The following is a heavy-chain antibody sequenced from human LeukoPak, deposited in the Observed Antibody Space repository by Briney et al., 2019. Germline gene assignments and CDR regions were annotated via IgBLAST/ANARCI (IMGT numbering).Heavy chain of an antibody. Sequence: ASVKVSCKASGYTFTGYYMHWVRQAPGQGLEWMGWMSAESPNTGSAQKFQGRITMTRNISISTAYMELSSLRSEDTAVYYCARGSPTTFGGVIVNHYWGQGTLVTVSS. V-gene: IGHV1-8*02. J-gene: IGHJ4*02. D-gene: IGHD3-16*02. CDR3: ARGSPTTFGGVIVNHY. CDR2: MSAESPNT. CDR1: GYTFTGYY.